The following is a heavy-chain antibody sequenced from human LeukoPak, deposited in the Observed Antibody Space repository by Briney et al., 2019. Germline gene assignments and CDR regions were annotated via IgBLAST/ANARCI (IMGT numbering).Heavy chain of an antibody. J-gene: IGHJ4*02. D-gene: IGHD1-26*01. V-gene: IGHV3-30*03. CDR2: ISYDGSNK. CDR1: GFTFSSYG. Sequence: GGSLRLSCAASGFTFSSYGMHWVRQAPGKGLEWVAVISYDGSNKYYADSVKGRFTISRDNSKNTLYLQMNSLRAEDTAVYYCARAYEVGATDFDYWGQGTLVTVSS. CDR3: ARAYEVGATDFDY.